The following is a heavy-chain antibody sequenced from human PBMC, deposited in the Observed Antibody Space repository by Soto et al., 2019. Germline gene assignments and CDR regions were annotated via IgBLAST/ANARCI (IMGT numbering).Heavy chain of an antibody. CDR1: GFTFSNYG. CDR2: MSGSGDDA. V-gene: IGHV3-23*01. Sequence: GGSLRLSCAASGFTFSNYGMSWVRQAPGKGLEWVSVMSGSGDDAYYADSVKGRFTISRDNSKNMLYLQMNSLRAEDTAVYFCAKKVTIYAVDPADYWGQGTQVTAPQ. D-gene: IGHD3-3*01. CDR3: AKKVTIYAVDPADY. J-gene: IGHJ4*02.